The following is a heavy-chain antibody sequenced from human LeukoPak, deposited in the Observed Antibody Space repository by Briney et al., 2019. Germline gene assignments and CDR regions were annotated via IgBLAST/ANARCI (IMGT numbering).Heavy chain of an antibody. V-gene: IGHV4-59*08. CDR3: ARPYGSGWYAAFHI. CDR2: IHYSGST. CDR1: GGSISGYY. Sequence: PSETPSLTCTVSGGSISGYYWSWIRQPPGKGLEWIGYIHYSGSTNYNPSLKSRVAISADTSKNQFFLSLTSVTAADTAVYYCARPYGSGWYAAFHIWGQGTMVTVSS. D-gene: IGHD6-19*01. J-gene: IGHJ3*02.